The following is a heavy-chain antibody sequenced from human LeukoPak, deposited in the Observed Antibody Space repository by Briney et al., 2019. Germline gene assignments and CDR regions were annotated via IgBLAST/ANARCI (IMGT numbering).Heavy chain of an antibody. CDR3: ARVGDSGSYYFDY. D-gene: IGHD1-26*01. J-gene: IGHJ4*02. CDR2: IIPIFGTA. Sequence: GASVKVSCKASGGTFSSYAISWVRQAPGQGLEWMGGIIPIFGTANYAQKFQGRVTITADESTSTIYMELSSLRSEDTAVYYCARVGDSGSYYFDYWGQGTLVTVSS. CDR1: GGTFSSYA. V-gene: IGHV1-69*13.